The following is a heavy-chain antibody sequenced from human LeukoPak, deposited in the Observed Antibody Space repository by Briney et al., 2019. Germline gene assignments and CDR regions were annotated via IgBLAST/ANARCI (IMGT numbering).Heavy chain of an antibody. CDR1: GYTFTSYD. CDR2: MNPNSGNT. Sequence: ASVKVSCKASGYTFTSYDINWVRQATGQGLEWMGWMNPNSGNTGYAQKFQGRVTITRNTSISTAYMELSSLRSEDTAVYYCARGGSSGWYFRGHYYYYMDVWGKGTTVTVSS. D-gene: IGHD6-19*01. J-gene: IGHJ6*03. V-gene: IGHV1-8*03. CDR3: ARGGSSGWYFRGHYYYYMDV.